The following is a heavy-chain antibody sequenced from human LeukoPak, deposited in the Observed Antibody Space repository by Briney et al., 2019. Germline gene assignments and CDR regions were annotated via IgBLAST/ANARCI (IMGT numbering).Heavy chain of an antibody. V-gene: IGHV3-20*01. J-gene: IGHJ6*03. CDR1: GFTFDDYG. CDR3: ARDIYCSSTSCYFYYYYYMDV. Sequence: GGSLRLSCAASGFTFDDYGMSWVRQAPGKGLEWVSGINWNGGSTGYADSVKGRFTISRDNAKNSLYLQMNSLRAEDTALYHCARDIYCSSTSCYFYYYYYMDVWGKGTTVTVSS. D-gene: IGHD2-2*01. CDR2: INWNGGST.